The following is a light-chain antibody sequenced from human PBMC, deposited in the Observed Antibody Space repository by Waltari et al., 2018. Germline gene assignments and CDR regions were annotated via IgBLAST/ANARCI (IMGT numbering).Light chain of an antibody. CDR3: ATWDYSLDGQV. CDR2: GTT. CDR1: RSNHAAEV. Sequence: QSVLTQPPSASGTPGQGVTIPCSARRSNHAAEVVTLYQVLPGTAPRLLIYGTTKRPSGVPDRFSGSKSGTSASLAISGLQSEDEADYYCATWDYSLDGQVFGGGTKLTVL. V-gene: IGLV1-44*01. J-gene: IGLJ3*02.